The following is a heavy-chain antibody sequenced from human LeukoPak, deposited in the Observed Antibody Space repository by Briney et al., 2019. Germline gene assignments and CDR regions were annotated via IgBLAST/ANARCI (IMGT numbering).Heavy chain of an antibody. CDR1: GYTFTSYD. J-gene: IGHJ4*02. D-gene: IGHD5-18*01. V-gene: IGHV1-2*02. CDR3: ARDPGWVQLWLLDY. CDR2: MNPNSGGT. Sequence: GASVKVSCKASGYTFTSYDINWVRQATGQGLEWMGWMNPNSGGTNYAQKFQGRVTMTRDTSISTAYMELSRLRSDDTAVYYCARDPGWVQLWLLDYWGQGTLVTVSS.